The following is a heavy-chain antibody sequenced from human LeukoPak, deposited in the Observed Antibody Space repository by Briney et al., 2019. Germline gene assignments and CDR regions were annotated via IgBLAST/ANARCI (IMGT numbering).Heavy chain of an antibody. CDR2: IYYSGTT. V-gene: IGHV4-59*11. CDR1: GGSISPLY. J-gene: IGHJ4*02. CDR3: ARGGVAAQYYFDY. D-gene: IGHD3-10*01. Sequence: SETLSLTCTVSGGSISPLYWGWIRQPPGKGLEFIGYIYYSGTTNYNPSLRSRVTLSVDTSKNQFSLKLSSVTAADTAVYYCARGGVAAQYYFDYWGPGTLVTVSS.